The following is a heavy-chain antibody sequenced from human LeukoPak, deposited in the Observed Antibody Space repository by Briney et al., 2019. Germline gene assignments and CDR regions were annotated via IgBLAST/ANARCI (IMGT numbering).Heavy chain of an antibody. J-gene: IGHJ4*02. Sequence: GGSLRLSCAASGFTFSSYAMSWVRQAPGKGLEWVSAISGSGGSTHYADSVKGRFTISRDNSKNTLYLQMNRLRAEDTAVYYCAKDRNPLVVVAATLLDYWGQGTLVTVSS. CDR2: ISGSGGST. CDR1: GFTFSSYA. CDR3: AKDRNPLVVVAATLLDY. V-gene: IGHV3-23*01. D-gene: IGHD2-15*01.